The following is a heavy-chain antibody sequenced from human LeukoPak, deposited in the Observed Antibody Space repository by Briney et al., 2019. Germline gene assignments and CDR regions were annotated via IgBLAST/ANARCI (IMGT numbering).Heavy chain of an antibody. V-gene: IGHV3-48*04. Sequence: PGGSLRLSCAASGFTFSSYSMNWVRQAPGKGLEWVSYISSSSSTIYYADSVKGRFTISRDNAKNSLYLQMNSLRAEDTAVYYCARLGELSSVSGDPWGQGTLVTVSS. J-gene: IGHJ5*02. CDR2: ISSSSSTI. CDR3: ARLGELSSVSGDP. CDR1: GFTFSSYS. D-gene: IGHD3-16*02.